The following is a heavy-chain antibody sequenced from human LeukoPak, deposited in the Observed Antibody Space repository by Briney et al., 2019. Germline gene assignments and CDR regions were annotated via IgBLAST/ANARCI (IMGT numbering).Heavy chain of an antibody. D-gene: IGHD6-25*01. Sequence: GGSLRLSCAASGSTFSNYAMSWVRQAPGKGLEWVSAISGGGGPTYYADSVKGRFTISRDNSKNALCLQMNSLRAEDAAVYFCAKNSGYSWQYFFDYWGQGTLVTVSS. CDR3: AKNSGYSWQYFFDY. CDR2: ISGGGGPT. V-gene: IGHV3-23*01. J-gene: IGHJ4*02. CDR1: GSTFSNYA.